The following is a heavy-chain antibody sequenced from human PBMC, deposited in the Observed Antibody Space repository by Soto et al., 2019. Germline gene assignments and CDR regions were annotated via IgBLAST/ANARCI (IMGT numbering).Heavy chain of an antibody. CDR2: ISYDGSNK. J-gene: IGHJ4*02. CDR1: GFTFSSYA. CDR3: ARESVITFGGVIVIPHYFDY. Sequence: QVQLVESGGGVVQPGRSLRLSCAASGFTFSSYAMHWVRQAPGKGLEWVAVISYDGSNKYYADSVKGRFTISRDNSKNQLYLQMNSLRAEDTAVYYCARESVITFGGVIVIPHYFDYWGQGTLVTVSS. D-gene: IGHD3-16*02. V-gene: IGHV3-30-3*01.